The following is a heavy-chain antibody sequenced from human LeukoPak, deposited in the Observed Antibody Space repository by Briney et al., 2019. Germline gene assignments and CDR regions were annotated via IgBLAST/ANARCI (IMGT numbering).Heavy chain of an antibody. CDR1: GGSISSYY. D-gene: IGHD2-15*01. CDR3: ARRQRCYHGLWPFDI. V-gene: IGHV4-59*08. J-gene: IGHJ3*02. CDR2: IYYSGST. Sequence: SETLSLTCTVSGGSISSYYWSWIRQPPGKGLEWIGYIYYSGSTNYNPSLKSRVTISVDTSKNQFSLKLTSMTAADTAVYYCARRQRCYHGLWPFDIWGKGTMVTGSS.